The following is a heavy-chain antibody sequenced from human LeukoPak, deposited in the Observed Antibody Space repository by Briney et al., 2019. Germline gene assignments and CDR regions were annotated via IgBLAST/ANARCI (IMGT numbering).Heavy chain of an antibody. V-gene: IGHV3-21*01. CDR3: ASYYDFWSGYYTYYFDY. J-gene: IGHJ4*02. D-gene: IGHD3-3*01. CDR1: GFTFSSYS. Sequence: GGSLRLSCAASGFTFSSYSMNWVRQAPGKGLEWVSSISSSSSYIYYADSAKGRFTISRDNAKNSLYLQMNSLRAEDTAVYYCASYYDFWSGYYTYYFDYWGQGTLVTVSS. CDR2: ISSSSSYI.